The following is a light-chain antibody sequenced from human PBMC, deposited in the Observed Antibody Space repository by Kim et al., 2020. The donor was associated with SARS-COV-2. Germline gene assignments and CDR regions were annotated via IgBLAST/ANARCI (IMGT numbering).Light chain of an antibody. Sequence: EIVLTQSPGTLSLYPGERATLACRASQSVSTSLAWYQQKPGQAPRLLIHGASSRTTGIPDRFSGSGSGTDFTLTISRLEPEDFAVYYCQQYGNSPSTFGQGTRLEIK. V-gene: IGKV3-20*01. CDR1: QSVSTS. CDR3: QQYGNSPST. J-gene: IGKJ5*01. CDR2: GAS.